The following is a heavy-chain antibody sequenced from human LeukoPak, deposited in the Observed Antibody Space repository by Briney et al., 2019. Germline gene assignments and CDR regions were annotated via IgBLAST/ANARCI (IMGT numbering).Heavy chain of an antibody. CDR3: ARLIAVAGYYYYYMDV. V-gene: IGHV1-2*06. D-gene: IGHD6-19*01. J-gene: IGHJ6*03. CDR1: GYTFTGYY. Sequence: ASVKVSCKASGYTFTGYYMHWVRQAPGQGLEWMGRINPNSGGTNYAQKFQGRVTMTRDTSISTAYMELSRLRSDDTAVYYCARLIAVAGYYYYYMDVWGKGTTATVSS. CDR2: INPNSGGT.